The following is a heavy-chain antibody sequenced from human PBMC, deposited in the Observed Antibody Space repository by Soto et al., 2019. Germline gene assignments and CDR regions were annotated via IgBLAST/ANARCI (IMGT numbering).Heavy chain of an antibody. CDR3: ARDRYTGTYGHFDS. J-gene: IGHJ4*02. V-gene: IGHV4-38-2*02. D-gene: IGHD1-26*01. CDR1: GYSINIGYY. Sequence: PSETLSLTCTVSGYSINIGYYWAWIRQPPGKGLEWIGSIRHSGNSNSNPSLKSRVTISVDTSKNQFSLKLSSVTAAATAVYYCARDRYTGTYGHFDSWGQGTMVTVSS. CDR2: IRHSGNS.